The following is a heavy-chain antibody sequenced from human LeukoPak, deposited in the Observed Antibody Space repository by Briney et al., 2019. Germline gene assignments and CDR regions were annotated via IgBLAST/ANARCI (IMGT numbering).Heavy chain of an antibody. J-gene: IGHJ4*02. CDR3: AKSESRVPADHFDY. CDR2: ISGSGGST. CDR1: GVTFSSYA. V-gene: IGHV3-23*01. Sequence: PGGSLRLSCAASGVTFSSYAMSWVRQAPGKGLELVSAISGSGGSTYYADSVKGRFTISRDNSKNTLYLQMTSLRAEDTAVYSCAKSESRVPADHFDYWGQGTLVTVSS. D-gene: IGHD2-2*01.